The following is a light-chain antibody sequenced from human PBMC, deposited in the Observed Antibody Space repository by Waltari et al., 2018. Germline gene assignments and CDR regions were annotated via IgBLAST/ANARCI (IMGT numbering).Light chain of an antibody. CDR2: DKS. J-gene: IGLJ2*01. V-gene: IGLV3-21*04. CDR1: NIGSKS. CDR3: QVWDSSSDPLKV. Sequence: SYVLTQPPSVSVAPGKTARIPCGGNNIGSKSVNWYQKKPGQAPGVVIYDKSDRPSGIPERFSGSNSGNTATLTISRVEAGDEADYYCQVWDSSSDPLKVFGGGTKLTVL.